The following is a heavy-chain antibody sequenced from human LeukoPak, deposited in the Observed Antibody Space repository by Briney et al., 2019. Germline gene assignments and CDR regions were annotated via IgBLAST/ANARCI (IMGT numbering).Heavy chain of an antibody. CDR3: ARERVGATRSDAFDI. D-gene: IGHD1-26*01. Sequence: GGSLRLSCAASGFTFSSYEMNWVRQAPGKRLEWVSYISSSGSTIYYADSVKGRFTISRDNAKNSLYLQMNSLRAEDTAVYYCARERVGATRSDAFDIWGQGTMVTVSS. CDR1: GFTFSSYE. V-gene: IGHV3-48*03. CDR2: ISSSGSTI. J-gene: IGHJ3*02.